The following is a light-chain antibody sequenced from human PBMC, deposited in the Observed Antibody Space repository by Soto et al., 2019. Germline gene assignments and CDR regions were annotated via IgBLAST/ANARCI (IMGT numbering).Light chain of an antibody. CDR2: RAS. CDR3: RQYNNWPRT. V-gene: IGKV3-15*01. Sequence: EIVMTQSPATLSVSPGERATLSCRASQTVNSNLAWYQQKPGQAPRLLISRASTRATGIPARFSGSGSGTNFTLTISGLQSEDFAVYYCRQYNNWPRTFGQGTKVDIK. J-gene: IGKJ1*01. CDR1: QTVNSN.